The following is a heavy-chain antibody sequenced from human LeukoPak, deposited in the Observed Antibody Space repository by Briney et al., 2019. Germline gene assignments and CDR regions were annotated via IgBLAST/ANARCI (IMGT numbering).Heavy chain of an antibody. CDR2: IYHSGST. CDR1: GYSISSGYY. V-gene: IGHV4-38-2*02. D-gene: IGHD1-14*01. CDR3: ARVNNSLRLAAYYYYYMDV. Sequence: SETLSLTCTVSGYSISSGYYWGWIRQPPGKGLGWIGSIYHSGSTYYNPSLKSRVTISVDTSKNQFSLKLSSVTAADTAVYYCARVNNSLRLAAYYYYYMDVWGKGTTVTVSS. J-gene: IGHJ6*03.